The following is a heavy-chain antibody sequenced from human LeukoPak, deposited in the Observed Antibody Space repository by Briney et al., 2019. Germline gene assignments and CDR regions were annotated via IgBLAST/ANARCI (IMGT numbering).Heavy chain of an antibody. CDR3: ARENPYYYDSSGYSDY. CDR2: INPNSGGT. D-gene: IGHD3-22*01. V-gene: IGHV1-2*06. CDR1: GYTFTAYY. Sequence: ASVKVSCKASGYTFTAYYMHWVRQAPGQGLEWMGRINPNSGGTNYAQKFQGRVTMTRDTSISTAYMELSRLRSDDTAVYYCARENPYYYDSSGYSDYWGQGTLVTVSS. J-gene: IGHJ4*02.